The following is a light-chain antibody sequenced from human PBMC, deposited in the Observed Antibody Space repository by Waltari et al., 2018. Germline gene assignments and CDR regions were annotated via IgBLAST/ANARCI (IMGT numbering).Light chain of an antibody. CDR1: QSVLYSYKNRNY. CDR3: LQHYTTPYT. J-gene: IGKJ2*01. V-gene: IGKV4-1*01. CDR2: RAS. Sequence: DIVMTQSPDSVAVSLGERATINCKSSQSVLYSYKNRNYLAWYQHKPGQPPTLLFYRASVRGSGVPDRFTASGSGTDFTLTISSLQAEDVAVYYCLQHYTTPYTFGLGTKVEIK.